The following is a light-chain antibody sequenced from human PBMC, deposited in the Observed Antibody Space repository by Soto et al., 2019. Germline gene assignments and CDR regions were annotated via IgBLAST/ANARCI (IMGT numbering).Light chain of an antibody. CDR2: AAS. J-gene: IGKJ1*01. V-gene: IGKV3-20*01. CDR1: QSVTNSY. CDR3: QLYGSSPR. Sequence: IVLTQSPDTLSLSPGERATVSCRASQSVTNSYLAWYQLNPGQSPRLLIYAASSRPAGIPDRFSGGGSGTDFTLTISSLEPEDFAFYYCQLYGSSPRFGQGTTVDIK.